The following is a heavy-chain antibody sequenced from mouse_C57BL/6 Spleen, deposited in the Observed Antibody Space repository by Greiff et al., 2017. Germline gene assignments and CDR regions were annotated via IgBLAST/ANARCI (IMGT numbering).Heavy chain of an antibody. CDR3: ARRYYDYDGDYYAMDY. Sequence: QVQLQQSGAELVKPGASVKISCKASGYAFSSYWMNWVKQRPGKGLEWIGQIYPGDGDTNYNGKFKGKATLTADKSSSTAYMQLSSLTSEDSAVYFCARRYYDYDGDYYAMDYWGQGTSVTVSS. J-gene: IGHJ4*01. CDR2: IYPGDGDT. CDR1: GYAFSSYW. V-gene: IGHV1-80*01. D-gene: IGHD2-4*01.